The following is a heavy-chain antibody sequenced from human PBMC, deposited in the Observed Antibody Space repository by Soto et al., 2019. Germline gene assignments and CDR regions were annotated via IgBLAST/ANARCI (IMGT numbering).Heavy chain of an antibody. CDR1: GGSFSGYY. CDR3: ARGGILTGYYPNWFDP. D-gene: IGHD3-9*01. Sequence: SETLSLTCAVYGGSFSGYYWSWIRQPPGKGLEWIGEINHSGSTNYNPSLKSRVTISVDTSKNQFSLKLSSVTAADTAVYYCARGGILTGYYPNWFDPWGQGTLVTVSS. J-gene: IGHJ5*02. V-gene: IGHV4-34*01. CDR2: INHSGST.